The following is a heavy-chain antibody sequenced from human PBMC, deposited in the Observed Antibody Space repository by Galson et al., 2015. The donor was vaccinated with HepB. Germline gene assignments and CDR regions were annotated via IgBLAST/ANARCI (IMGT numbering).Heavy chain of an antibody. CDR1: GITFNNAW. V-gene: IGHV3-15*01. CDR3: TTMGPPNYYYDSSDYDY. J-gene: IGHJ4*02. D-gene: IGHD3-22*01. CDR2: IKSKTDGGTT. Sequence: SLRLSCAASGITFNNAWMSWVRQAPGKGLEWVGRIKSKTDGGTTDYAAPAKGRFTISRDDSKNTLYLQMNSLKTEDTAVYYCTTMGPPNYYYDSSDYDYWGQGTLVTVSS.